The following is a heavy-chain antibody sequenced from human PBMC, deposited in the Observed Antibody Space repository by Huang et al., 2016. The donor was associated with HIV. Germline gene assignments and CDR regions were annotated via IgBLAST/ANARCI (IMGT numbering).Heavy chain of an antibody. CDR2: IKQDGSEK. V-gene: IGHV3-7*01. CDR3: ARGATSGF. Sequence: EVQLVESGGGLVQPGGSLRLCCAASGFTFSSYWMNWVGQAPGKGLEWVANIKQDGSEKYYVDSVKGRFTISRDNAKNSLYLQMNGLRTEDTAVYYCARGATSGFWGQGTLVTVSS. J-gene: IGHJ4*02. CDR1: GFTFSSYW.